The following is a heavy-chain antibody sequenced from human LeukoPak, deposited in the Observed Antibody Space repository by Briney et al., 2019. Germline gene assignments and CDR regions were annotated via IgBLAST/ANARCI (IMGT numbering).Heavy chain of an antibody. CDR3: GRRHCSGGSCYANFDY. V-gene: IGHV5-51*01. J-gene: IGHJ4*02. D-gene: IGHD2-15*01. Sequence: GESLKISCKGSGYSFTNYWIGWVRQMPGKGLEWMGIIYPGDSATRYSPSFQGQVTISADKSISTAYPQWRSLEASDTAIYYCGRRHCSGGSCYANFDYWGQGTLVTVSS. CDR1: GYSFTNYW. CDR2: IYPGDSAT.